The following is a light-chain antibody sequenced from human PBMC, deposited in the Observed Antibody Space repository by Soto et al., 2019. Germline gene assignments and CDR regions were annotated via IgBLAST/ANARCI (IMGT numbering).Light chain of an antibody. V-gene: IGKV3-11*01. CDR1: QSVSSY. Sequence: EIVLTQSPATLSLSPGERATLSCRASQSVSSYLAWYQQTPGQAPRLLIYDASNRATGIPARFSGSGSGTDFTLTISSLEPEDFAVYYCQQRSSWPPGPFGPGTKVDI. CDR3: QQRSSWPPGP. CDR2: DAS. J-gene: IGKJ3*01.